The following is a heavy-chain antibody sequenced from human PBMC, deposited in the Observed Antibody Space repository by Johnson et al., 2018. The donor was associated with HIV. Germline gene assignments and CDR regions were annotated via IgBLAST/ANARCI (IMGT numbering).Heavy chain of an antibody. CDR1: GFTFSAYG. D-gene: IGHD3-22*01. CDR3: ARERSITMIVVVIHDAFDI. Sequence: QVQLVESGGGVVQPGISLRLSCSASGFTFSAYGMHWVRQAPGKGLEWVALIWHDGNDKYYADSVTGRFTISRDNSKATLYLQMDSLRAEDTAVYYCARERSITMIVVVIHDAFDIWGQGTMVTVSS. CDR2: IWHDGNDK. J-gene: IGHJ3*02. V-gene: IGHV3-33*01.